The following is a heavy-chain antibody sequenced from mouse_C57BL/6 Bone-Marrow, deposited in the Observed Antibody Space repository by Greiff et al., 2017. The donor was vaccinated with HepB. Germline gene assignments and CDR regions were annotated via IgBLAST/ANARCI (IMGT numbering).Heavy chain of an antibody. CDR1: GYTFTSYG. V-gene: IGHV1-81*01. D-gene: IGHD3-3*01. CDR2: IYPRSGNT. Sequence: QVQLQQSGAELARPGASVKLSCKASGYTFTSYGISWVKQRTGQGLEWIGEIYPRSGNTYYNEKFKGKATLTAGKSSSTAYMELRSLTSEDSAVYFCARGGLFAYWGQGTLVTVSA. J-gene: IGHJ3*01. CDR3: ARGGLFAY.